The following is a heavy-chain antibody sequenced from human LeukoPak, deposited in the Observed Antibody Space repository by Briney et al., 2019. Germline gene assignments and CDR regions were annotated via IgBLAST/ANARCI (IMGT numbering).Heavy chain of an antibody. Sequence: GASVKVSCKASGYTFTGYYMHWVRQAPGQGLEWMGWINPNSGGTNYAQKFQGRVTMTRDTSISIAYMELSRLRSDDTAVYYCARGPNKSDGGNSGSAWFDPWGQGTLVTVSS. V-gene: IGHV1-2*02. J-gene: IGHJ5*02. CDR2: INPNSGGT. D-gene: IGHD4-23*01. CDR1: GYTFTGYY. CDR3: ARGPNKSDGGNSGSAWFDP.